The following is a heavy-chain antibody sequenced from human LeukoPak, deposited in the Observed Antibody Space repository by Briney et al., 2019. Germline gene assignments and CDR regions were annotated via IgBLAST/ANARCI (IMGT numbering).Heavy chain of an antibody. CDR2: IYNSGST. D-gene: IGHD1-1*01. Sequence: PSETLSLTCTVSGGSISSYYWNWIRQPPGKGLEWIGYIYNSGSTNNNPSLKSRVTMSVDTSKNQFSLKLSSVTAADTAVYYCARDRGTWNDDGFDYWGQGTLVTVSS. J-gene: IGHJ4*02. CDR3: ARDRGTWNDDGFDY. V-gene: IGHV4-59*12. CDR1: GGSISSYY.